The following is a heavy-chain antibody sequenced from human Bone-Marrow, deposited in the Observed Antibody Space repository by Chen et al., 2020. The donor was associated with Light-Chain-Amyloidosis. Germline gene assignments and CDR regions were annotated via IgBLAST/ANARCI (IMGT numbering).Heavy chain of an antibody. CDR1: GYTFPNYW. V-gene: IGHV5-51*01. CDR3: ARRRDGYNFDY. D-gene: IGHD5-12*01. J-gene: IGHJ4*02. Sequence: EVQLEQSGPEVIKPGESLKISCKGSGYTFPNYWIGWVRQMPGKGLEWMGVIYPDDSDARYSPSFEVQVTISADKSITTAYLQWRSLKASDTAMYYCARRRDGYNFDYWGQGTLVTVSS. CDR2: IYPDDSDA.